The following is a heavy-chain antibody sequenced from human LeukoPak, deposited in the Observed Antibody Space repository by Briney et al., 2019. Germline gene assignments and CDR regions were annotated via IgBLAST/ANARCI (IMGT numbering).Heavy chain of an antibody. CDR2: INHSEGEK. Sequence: SGGSLRLSCAASGFTFSNYWMSWVRQAPGKGLEWVANINHSEGEKYYVDSVKGRFTISRDNAKNSLYLQMSSLRVEDTAVYYCARKQRYDSGGYYPADYWGQGTLVTVSS. J-gene: IGHJ4*02. V-gene: IGHV3-7*01. D-gene: IGHD3-22*01. CDR1: GFTFSNYW. CDR3: ARKQRYDSGGYYPADY.